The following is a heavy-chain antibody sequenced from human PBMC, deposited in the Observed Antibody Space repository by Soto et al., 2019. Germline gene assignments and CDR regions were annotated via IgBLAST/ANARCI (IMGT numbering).Heavy chain of an antibody. CDR2: ISPNSGGT. Sequence: ASVKVSCKASGYTFTGYYMHWVRQAPGQGLEWMGWISPNSGGTNYAQKFQGRVTMTRDTSISTAYMELSRLRSDDTAVYYCARVKIPENRGNKKYYFDYWGQGTLVTVSS. CDR1: GYTFTGYY. V-gene: IGHV1-2*02. J-gene: IGHJ4*02. CDR3: ARVKIPENRGNKKYYFDY. D-gene: IGHD2-15*01.